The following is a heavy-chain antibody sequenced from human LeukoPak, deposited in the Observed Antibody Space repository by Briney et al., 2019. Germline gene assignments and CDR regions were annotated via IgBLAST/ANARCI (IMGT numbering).Heavy chain of an antibody. D-gene: IGHD3-10*01. J-gene: IGHJ5*02. CDR2: ISAYNGNT. CDR1: GYTFTSYG. V-gene: IGHV1-18*01. CDR3: ARDTSVRFGEFGNWFDP. Sequence: ASVKVSCKASGYTFTSYGISWVRQAPGQGLEWMGWISAYNGNTNYALKLQGRVTMTTDTSTSTAYMELRSLRSDDTAVYYCARDTSVRFGEFGNWFDPWGQGTLVTVSS.